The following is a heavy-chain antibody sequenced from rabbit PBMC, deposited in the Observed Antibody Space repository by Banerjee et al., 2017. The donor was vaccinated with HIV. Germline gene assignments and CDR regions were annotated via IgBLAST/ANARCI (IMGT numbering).Heavy chain of an antibody. D-gene: IGHD4-2*01. V-gene: IGHV1S45*01. Sequence: QESGGYLVKPAGSLRLSGTASGFSLLSRYWICWVRQAPGKGLEWIGCINTASGSAYYASWAKGRFTISKTSSTTVTLQMTSLTAADTATYFCARSYTARWNLWGQGTLVTV. CDR1: GFSLLSRYW. J-gene: IGHJ4*01. CDR3: ARSYTARWNL. CDR2: INTASGSA.